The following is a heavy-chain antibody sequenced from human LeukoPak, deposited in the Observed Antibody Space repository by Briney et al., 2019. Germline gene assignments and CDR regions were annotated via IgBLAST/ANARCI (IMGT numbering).Heavy chain of an antibody. V-gene: IGHV1-2*02. D-gene: IGHD3-9*01. CDR3: ARDGQYYDILTGYYYYYGMDV. CDR1: GYTFTSYY. J-gene: IGHJ6*02. CDR2: INPNSGGT. Sequence: XSVKVSCKASGYTFTSYYMHWVRQAPGQGLEWMGGINPNSGGTNYAQKFQGRVTMTRDTSMSTAYMEMRRLRAEDTAVYYCARDGQYYDILTGYYYYYGMDVWGQGTTVTVSS.